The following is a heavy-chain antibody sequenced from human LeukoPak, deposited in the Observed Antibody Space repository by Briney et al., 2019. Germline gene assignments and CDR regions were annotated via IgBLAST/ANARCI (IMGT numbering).Heavy chain of an antibody. D-gene: IGHD6-13*01. CDR3: ARVGSSSWYELYYYYYGMDV. V-gene: IGHV1-18*04. J-gene: IGHJ6*02. Sequence: ASVKVSCKASGYTFTSYYMHWVRQAPGQGLEWMGWISAYNGNTNYAQKLQGRVTMTTDTSTSTAYMELRSLRSDDTAVYYCARVGSSSWYELYYYYYGMDVWGQGTTVTVSS. CDR2: ISAYNGNT. CDR1: GYTFTSYY.